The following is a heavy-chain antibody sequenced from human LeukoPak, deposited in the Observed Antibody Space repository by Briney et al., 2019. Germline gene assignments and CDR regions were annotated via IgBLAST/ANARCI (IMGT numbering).Heavy chain of an antibody. CDR2: VNPNSGNT. V-gene: IGHV1-8*01. J-gene: IGHJ3*02. D-gene: IGHD3-3*01. CDR1: GYTFTSYD. Sequence: ASVKVSCKASGYTFTSYDINWVRQATGQGLEWVGWVNPNSGNTGYAQKFQGRVTMTRNTSISTAYMELSSLRSEDTAVYYCAREAKADYDFWSGYYRPENDAFDIWGQGTMVTVSS. CDR3: AREAKADYDFWSGYYRPENDAFDI.